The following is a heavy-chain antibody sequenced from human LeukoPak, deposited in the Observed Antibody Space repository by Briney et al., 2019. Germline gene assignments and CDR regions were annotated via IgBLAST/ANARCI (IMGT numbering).Heavy chain of an antibody. CDR3: ATISAQTFDI. CDR1: GFSFRSHW. V-gene: IGHV3-7*01. D-gene: IGHD5-24*01. CDR2: IKPDGSDK. J-gene: IGHJ3*02. Sequence: PGGSLTLSCVGSGFSFRSHWVNWVRQSPGKGLEWVASIKPDGSDKYYVDSARGRFTVSRDNAKNSAFLQMNSLRAEDTAIYYCATISAQTFDIWGQGTLVSVSS.